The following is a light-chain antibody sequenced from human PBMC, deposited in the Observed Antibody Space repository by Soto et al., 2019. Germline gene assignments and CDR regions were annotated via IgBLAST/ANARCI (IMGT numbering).Light chain of an antibody. CDR3: AAWDDSLDGRL. CDR2: NSD. Sequence: QAVVTQPPSASGTPGQRVTISCSGSTSNIGSNSVSWYQKVPGTAPKLLIYNSDQRPSGVPDRFSGSKSVTSASLAISGLQSEDEADYFCAAWDDSLDGRLFGGGTKLTVL. V-gene: IGLV1-44*01. CDR1: TSNIGSNS. J-gene: IGLJ3*02.